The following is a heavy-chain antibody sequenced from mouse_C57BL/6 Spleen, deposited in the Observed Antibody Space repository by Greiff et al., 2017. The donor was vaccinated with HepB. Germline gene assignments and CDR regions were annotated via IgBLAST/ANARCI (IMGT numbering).Heavy chain of an antibody. V-gene: IGHV5-4*03. CDR1: GFTFSSYA. J-gene: IGHJ4*01. Sequence: EVMLVESGGGLVKPGGSLKLSCAASGFTFSSYAMSWVRQTPEKRLEWVATISDGGSYTYYPDKVKGRFTISRDNAKNNLYLQMSHLKSEDTAMYYCARYIRGYDEYAMDYWGQGTSVTVSS. D-gene: IGHD2-2*01. CDR3: ARYIRGYDEYAMDY. CDR2: ISDGGSYT.